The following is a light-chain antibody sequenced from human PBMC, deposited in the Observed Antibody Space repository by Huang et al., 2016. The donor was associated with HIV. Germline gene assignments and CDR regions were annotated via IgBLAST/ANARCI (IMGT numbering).Light chain of an antibody. Sequence: DIVMTQSPDSLAVSLGERATINCKSSQSLLYTANNTNYLSWYQQKPGQPPKLLLYWASTREAGVPDRFSGSGSGKDFSLTISSLQAEDVAVYYCQQYYTTPRTFGQGTKVEIK. V-gene: IGKV4-1*01. J-gene: IGKJ1*01. CDR2: WAS. CDR3: QQYYTTPRT. CDR1: QSLLYTANNTNY.